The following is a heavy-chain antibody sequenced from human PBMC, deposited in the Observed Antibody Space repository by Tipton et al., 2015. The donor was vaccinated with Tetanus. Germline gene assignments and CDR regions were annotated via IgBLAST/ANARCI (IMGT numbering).Heavy chain of an antibody. CDR3: ASVSTPGQAMFDY. V-gene: IGHV1-18*01. Sequence: QVQLVQSGAEVKKPGASVKVSCKASGYTFTHYGVNWVRQAPGQGLEWMGWISPFNENVNYAEKFQGRLTMTTDRSTATVYMDLRSLRSDDTAVYYCASVSTPGQAMFDYWGQGTLVTVSS. D-gene: IGHD5/OR15-5a*01. CDR1: GYTFTHYG. J-gene: IGHJ4*02. CDR2: ISPFNENV.